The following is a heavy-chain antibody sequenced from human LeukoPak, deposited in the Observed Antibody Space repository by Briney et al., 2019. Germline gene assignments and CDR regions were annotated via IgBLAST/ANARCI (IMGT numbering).Heavy chain of an antibody. V-gene: IGHV3-23*01. Sequence: PGGSLRLSSAASGFTFSSYAMSWVRQAPGKGLEWVSAISGSGGSTYYADSVKGRFTISRDNSKNTLYLQMNSLRAEDTAVYYCAKAYDFWSGFDYWGQGTLVTVSS. D-gene: IGHD3-3*01. CDR1: GFTFSSYA. J-gene: IGHJ4*02. CDR3: AKAYDFWSGFDY. CDR2: ISGSGGST.